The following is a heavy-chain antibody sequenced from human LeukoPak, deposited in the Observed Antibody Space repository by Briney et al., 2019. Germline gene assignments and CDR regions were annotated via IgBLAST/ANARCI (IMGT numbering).Heavy chain of an antibody. Sequence: GGSLRLSCAASGFTFSDYYMSWIRQAPGKGLEWVANIKQDGSEKYYVDSVKGRFTISRDNAKNSLYLQMNSLRAEDTAVYYCARVDGSGTLDYWGQGTLVTVSS. CDR3: ARVDGSGTLDY. V-gene: IGHV3-7*04. J-gene: IGHJ4*02. D-gene: IGHD3-10*01. CDR1: GFTFSDYY. CDR2: IKQDGSEK.